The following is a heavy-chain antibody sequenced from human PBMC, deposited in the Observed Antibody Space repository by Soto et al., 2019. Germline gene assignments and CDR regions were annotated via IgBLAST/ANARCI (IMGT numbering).Heavy chain of an antibody. CDR2: ISWNSGSI. J-gene: IGHJ3*02. CDR1: GFTFDDYA. Sequence: GGSLRLSCAASGFTFDDYAMHWVRQAPGKGLEWVSGISWNSGSIGYADSVKGRFTISRDNAKNSLYLQMNSLRAEDTALYYCAKDPTRVGATTAFDIWGQGTMVTVSS. V-gene: IGHV3-9*01. CDR3: AKDPTRVGATTAFDI. D-gene: IGHD1-26*01.